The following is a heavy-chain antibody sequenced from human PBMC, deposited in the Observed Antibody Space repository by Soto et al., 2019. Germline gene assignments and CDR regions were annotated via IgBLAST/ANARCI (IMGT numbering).Heavy chain of an antibody. V-gene: IGHV3-33*01. J-gene: IGHJ4*02. CDR1: GFTFSSYG. Sequence: QVQLVESGGGVVQPGRSLRLSCAASGFTFSSYGMHWVRQAPGKGLEWVAVIWYDGSNKYYADSVKGRFTISRDNSKNTRYLQMNSLRVEDTAVYYCARDYDSSGYPRYYFDYWGQGTLVTVSS. CDR2: IWYDGSNK. CDR3: ARDYDSSGYPRYYFDY. D-gene: IGHD3-22*01.